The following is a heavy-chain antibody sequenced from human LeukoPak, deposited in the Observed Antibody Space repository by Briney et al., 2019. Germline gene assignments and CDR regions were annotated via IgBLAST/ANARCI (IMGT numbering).Heavy chain of an antibody. CDR3: AKLWIQLWLHGAFDI. D-gene: IGHD5-18*01. CDR2: IYSGGST. Sequence: GGSLRLSCAASGFTVSSNYMSWVRQAPGKGLEWVSVIYSGGSTYYADSVKGRFTISRDNSKNTLYLQMNSLRAEDTAVYYCAKLWIQLWLHGAFDIWGQGTMVTVSS. CDR1: GFTVSSNY. V-gene: IGHV3-53*01. J-gene: IGHJ3*02.